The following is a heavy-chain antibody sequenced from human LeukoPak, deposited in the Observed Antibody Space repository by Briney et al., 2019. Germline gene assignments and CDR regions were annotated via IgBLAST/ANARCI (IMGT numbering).Heavy chain of an antibody. CDR1: GFTFSSYS. V-gene: IGHV3-48*01. D-gene: IGHD6-19*01. CDR2: ISSSSSTI. J-gene: IGHJ4*02. Sequence: GGSLRLSCAASGFTFSSYSMNWVRQAPGKGLEWVSYISSSSSTIYYADSVKGRFTISRDNAKNSLYLQMNSLRAEDTAVYYCATKPQWLVDYYFDYWGQGTLVTVSS. CDR3: ATKPQWLVDYYFDY.